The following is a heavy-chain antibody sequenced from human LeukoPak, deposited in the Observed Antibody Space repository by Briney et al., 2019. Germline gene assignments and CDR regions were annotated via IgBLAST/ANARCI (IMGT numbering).Heavy chain of an antibody. Sequence: GGSLRLSCAASGFTFSIYAMSWVRQAPGKGLEWVSAISGSGGSTYYADSVKGRFTFSRDNSKNTLYLQMNSLRAEDTAVYYCARDRPNYYGSDGHYYRRDGDYWGRGTLVSVSS. CDR1: GFTFSIYA. D-gene: IGHD3-22*01. CDR3: ARDRPNYYGSDGHYYRRDGDY. J-gene: IGHJ4*02. V-gene: IGHV3-23*01. CDR2: ISGSGGST.